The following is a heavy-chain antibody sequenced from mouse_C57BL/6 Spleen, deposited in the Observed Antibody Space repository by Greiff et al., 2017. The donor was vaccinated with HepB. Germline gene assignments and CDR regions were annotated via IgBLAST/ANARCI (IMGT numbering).Heavy chain of an antibody. V-gene: IGHV1-15*01. Sequence: VQLVESGAELVRPGASVTLSCKASGYTFTDYEMHWVKQTPVHGLEWIGAIDPETGGTAYNQKFKGKAILTADKSSSTAYMELRSLTSEDSAVYYCTSYGYDGAWFAYWGQGTLVTVSA. CDR2: IDPETGGT. D-gene: IGHD2-2*01. J-gene: IGHJ3*01. CDR1: GYTFTDYE. CDR3: TSYGYDGAWFAY.